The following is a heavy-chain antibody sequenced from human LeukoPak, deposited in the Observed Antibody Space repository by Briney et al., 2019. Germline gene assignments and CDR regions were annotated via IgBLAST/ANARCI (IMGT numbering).Heavy chain of an antibody. V-gene: IGHV3-23*01. D-gene: IGHD3-10*01. CDR3: AKNLMWFGEMIDY. CDR2: ISGSGGST. Sequence: PGGSLRLSCAASGFTFSSYGMSWVRQAPGKGLEWVSAISGSGGSTYYADSVKGRFTISRDNSKNTLYLQMNSLRAEDTAVYYCAKNLMWFGEMIDYWGQGTLVTVSS. CDR1: GFTFSSYG. J-gene: IGHJ4*02.